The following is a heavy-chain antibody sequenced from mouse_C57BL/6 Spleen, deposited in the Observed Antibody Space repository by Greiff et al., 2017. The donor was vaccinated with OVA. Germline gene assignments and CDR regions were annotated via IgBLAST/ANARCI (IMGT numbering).Heavy chain of an antibody. CDR1: GYTFTSYW. J-gene: IGHJ2*01. CDR2: IHPNSGST. CDR3: TTGLFDY. Sequence: VQLQQPGAELVKPGASVKLSCKASGYTFTSYWMHWVKQRPGQGLEWIGMIHPNSGSTNYNEKFKSKATLTVDTSSNTAYLQLSSLTSEDTAVYYCTTGLFDYWGQGTTLTVSS. D-gene: IGHD3-3*01. V-gene: IGHV1-64*01.